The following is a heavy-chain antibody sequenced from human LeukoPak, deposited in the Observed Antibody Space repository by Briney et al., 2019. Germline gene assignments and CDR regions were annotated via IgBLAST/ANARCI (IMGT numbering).Heavy chain of an antibody. Sequence: GGSLRLSCAASGFSFSSYWMSWVRQAPGKGLEWVANIKQDGSEKYFVDSVKGRFTISRDNARNSLYLQMNNLRADDTAVYYCARDYTGGWNDFWGQGTLVTVSS. CDR1: GFSFSSYW. CDR2: IKQDGSEK. J-gene: IGHJ4*02. V-gene: IGHV3-7*01. CDR3: ARDYTGGWNDF. D-gene: IGHD7-27*01.